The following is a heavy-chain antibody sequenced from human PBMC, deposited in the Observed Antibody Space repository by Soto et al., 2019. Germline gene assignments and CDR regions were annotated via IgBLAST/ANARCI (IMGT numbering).Heavy chain of an antibody. Sequence: ASVKVSCKASGYTFTSYGISWVRQAPGQGLEWMGWISAYNGNTNYAQKLQGRVTMTTDTSTSTAYMELRSLRSDDTAVYYCARDWTKGVCSPYYYDSSGYWFDSWGQGTLVTVSS. J-gene: IGHJ5*01. CDR1: GYTFTSYG. D-gene: IGHD3-22*01. V-gene: IGHV1-18*01. CDR3: ARDWTKGVCSPYYYDSSGYWFDS. CDR2: ISAYNGNT.